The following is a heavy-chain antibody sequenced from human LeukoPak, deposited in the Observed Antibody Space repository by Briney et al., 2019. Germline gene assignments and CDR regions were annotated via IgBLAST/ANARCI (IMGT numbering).Heavy chain of an antibody. CDR1: GFTFRNYG. J-gene: IGHJ3*02. Sequence: PGGSLRLSCAASGFTFRNYGMHWVRQAPGKGLEWVAVVSYDGKNTYYVDSVKGRFTVSRDNSKNTLYLQMNSLRVEDTAVYYCAIWGDSSGWYRSPLAAFDIWGQGTMVTVSS. V-gene: IGHV3-30*03. D-gene: IGHD6-19*01. CDR2: VSYDGKNT. CDR3: AIWGDSSGWYRSPLAAFDI.